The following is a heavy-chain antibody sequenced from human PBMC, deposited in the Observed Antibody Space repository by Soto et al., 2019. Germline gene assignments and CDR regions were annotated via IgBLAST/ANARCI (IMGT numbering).Heavy chain of an antibody. Sequence: GGSLRLSCAASGFTVSSNYMSWVRQAPGKGLEWVSVIYSGGSTYYADSVKGRFTISRDNSKNTLYLKMNSLRAEDTAVYYCAREQDLGIGLWFDPWGQGTLVTVSS. CDR1: GFTVSSNY. J-gene: IGHJ5*02. CDR3: AREQDLGIGLWFDP. V-gene: IGHV3-53*01. CDR2: IYSGGST. D-gene: IGHD7-27*01.